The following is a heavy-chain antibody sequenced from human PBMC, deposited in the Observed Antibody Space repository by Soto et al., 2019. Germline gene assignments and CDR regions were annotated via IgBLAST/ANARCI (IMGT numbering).Heavy chain of an antibody. CDR1: GYIFTSYY. V-gene: IGHV1-46*03. D-gene: IGHD3-10*01. J-gene: IGHJ4*02. CDR2: INPFDGSR. Sequence: QVQLVQSGAEVKKPGASVKVSCKASGYIFTSYYIHWVRQAPGQGLEGMGWINPFDGSRMFAQSFQGRVTMTRDTSTSTVYMEVSSLRSEDTAVYYCSRVDPGETSPFDHWGQGTLVTVSS. CDR3: SRVDPGETSPFDH.